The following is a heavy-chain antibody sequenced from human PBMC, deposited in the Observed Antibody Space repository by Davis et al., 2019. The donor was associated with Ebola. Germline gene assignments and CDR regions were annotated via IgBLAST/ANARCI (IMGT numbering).Heavy chain of an antibody. D-gene: IGHD2-2*01. J-gene: IGHJ4*02. CDR1: GFTFSSYW. CDR2: IKQDGSEK. V-gene: IGHV3-7*01. CDR3: ARAGWDIVVVPAAHHTFDY. Sequence: GGSLRLSCVASGFTFSSYWMSWVRQAPGKGLEWVANIKQDGSEKYYVDSVKGRCTISRDNAKNSLYLQMNSLRAEDTAVYYCARAGWDIVVVPAAHHTFDYWGQGTLVTVSS.